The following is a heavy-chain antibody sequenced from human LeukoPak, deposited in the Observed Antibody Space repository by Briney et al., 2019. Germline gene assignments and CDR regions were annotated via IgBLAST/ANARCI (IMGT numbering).Heavy chain of an antibody. D-gene: IGHD2-15*01. Sequence: ASVKVSCKASGYTFTSYAMHWVRQAPGQRLEWMGWINAGNGNTKYSQKFQGRVTITRDTSASTAYMELSSLRSEDTAVYYCARGPAPVGYCSGGSCWDYFDYWGQGTLVTVSS. CDR3: ARGPAPVGYCSGGSCWDYFDY. CDR2: INAGNGNT. CDR1: GYTFTSYA. V-gene: IGHV1-3*01. J-gene: IGHJ4*02.